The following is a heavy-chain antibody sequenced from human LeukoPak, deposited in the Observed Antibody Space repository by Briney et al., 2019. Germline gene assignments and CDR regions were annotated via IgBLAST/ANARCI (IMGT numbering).Heavy chain of an antibody. Sequence: GGSLRLSCAASGFTFSSYWMSRVRQAPGKGLEWVANIKQDGSEKYYVDSVKGRFTISRDNAKNSLYLQMNSLRAEDTAVYYCAREYSSSWYVLGYYYYGMDVWGQGTTVTVSS. V-gene: IGHV3-7*01. CDR1: GFTFSSYW. CDR3: AREYSSSWYVLGYYYYGMDV. J-gene: IGHJ6*02. CDR2: IKQDGSEK. D-gene: IGHD6-13*01.